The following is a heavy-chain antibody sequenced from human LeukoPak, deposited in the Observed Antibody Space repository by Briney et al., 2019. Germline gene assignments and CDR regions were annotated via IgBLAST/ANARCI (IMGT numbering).Heavy chain of an antibody. CDR1: GFTFSSYA. CDR2: INSDGDHT. CDR3: ARQLGYRSRGGCYFDF. Sequence: GGSLRLSCAASGFTFSSYAMSWVRQAQGKGLEWVSAINSDGDHTYHADSVKGRFTISRDKSTNTVYLQMNALRAEDMAVYYCARQLGYRSRGGCYFDFWGQGTLVTVSS. J-gene: IGHJ4*02. V-gene: IGHV3-23*01. D-gene: IGHD2-15*01.